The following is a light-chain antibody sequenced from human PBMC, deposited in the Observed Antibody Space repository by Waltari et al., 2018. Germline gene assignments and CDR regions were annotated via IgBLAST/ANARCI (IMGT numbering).Light chain of an antibody. J-gene: IGKJ3*01. CDR1: QSVSSN. Sequence: DIVMTQSPATLSVSTGERTPLSCRASQSVSSNLAWYQHRPGQAPRLLISGASTRATGIPARFSGSGSGTEFTLTISILQSEDFAVYYCQQYHTSPFTFGPGTKVDI. CDR2: GAS. V-gene: IGKV3-15*01. CDR3: QQYHTSPFT.